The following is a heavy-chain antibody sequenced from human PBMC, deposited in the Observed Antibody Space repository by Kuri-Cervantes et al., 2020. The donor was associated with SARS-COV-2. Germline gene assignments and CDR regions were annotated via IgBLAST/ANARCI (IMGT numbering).Heavy chain of an antibody. D-gene: IGHD2-2*01. CDR3: AKGQDSSRGNWFDP. Sequence: LSLTCAASGFTFSSYAMHWVRQAPGKGLEWVAVISYDGSNKYYADSVKGRFTISRGNSKNTLYLQMNSLRAEDTAVYYCAKGQDSSRGNWFDPWGQGTLVTVSS. CDR2: ISYDGSNK. CDR1: GFTFSSYA. V-gene: IGHV3-30-3*01. J-gene: IGHJ5*02.